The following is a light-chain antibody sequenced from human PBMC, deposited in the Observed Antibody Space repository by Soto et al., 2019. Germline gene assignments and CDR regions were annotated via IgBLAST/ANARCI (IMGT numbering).Light chain of an antibody. CDR3: NSYTSSSTYV. CDR1: TRDVGRYNS. CDR2: DGS. V-gene: IGLV2-14*01. Sequence: QSALTHPPSGSGSPGQSFTISCTGTTRDVGRYNSVSWNQQHPGKAPKLIIYDGSNRPSGVSTRFSGSKSGNTASRTISGLQAEDDADYYCNSYTSSSTYVFGTGTKLTVL. J-gene: IGLJ1*01.